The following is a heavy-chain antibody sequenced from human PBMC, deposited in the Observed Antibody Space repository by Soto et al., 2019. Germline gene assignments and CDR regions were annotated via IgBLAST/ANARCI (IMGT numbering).Heavy chain of an antibody. V-gene: IGHV4-59*12. J-gene: IGHJ4*02. Sequence: PSETLSLTCTVSGDSISTDYWSWIRQSPGKGLEWIGFIYYGGSTNYNPSLKSRVTISVDTPKNQFSLKLSSVTAADTAVYYCARYNAASGTYYFDYWGQGTLVTVSS. D-gene: IGHD6-13*01. CDR3: ARYNAASGTYYFDY. CDR1: GDSISTDY. CDR2: IYYGGST.